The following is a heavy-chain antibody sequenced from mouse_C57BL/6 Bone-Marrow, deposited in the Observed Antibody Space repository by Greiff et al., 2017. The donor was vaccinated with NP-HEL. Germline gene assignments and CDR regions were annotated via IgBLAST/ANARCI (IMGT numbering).Heavy chain of an antibody. CDR1: GYTFTDYN. V-gene: IGHV1-22*01. CDR3: ARSRGLLRTRFAY. Sequence: EVQLQQSGPELVKPGASVKMSCKASGYTFTDYNMHWVKQSHGKSLEWIGYINPNNGGTSYNQKFKGKATLTVNKSSSTAYMELRSLTSEDSAVYYCARSRGLLRTRFAYWGQGTLVTVSA. J-gene: IGHJ3*01. D-gene: IGHD1-1*01. CDR2: INPNNGGT.